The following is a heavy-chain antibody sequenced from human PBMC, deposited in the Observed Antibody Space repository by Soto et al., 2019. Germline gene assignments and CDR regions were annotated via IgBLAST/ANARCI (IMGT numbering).Heavy chain of an antibody. CDR1: GFTFSNYA. J-gene: IGHJ4*02. V-gene: IGHV3-64D*08. D-gene: IGHD6-19*01. CDR3: VKDWDSSGIY. CDR2: ILSNGGST. Sequence: PGGSLRLSCSASGFTFSNYAMHWFRQAPGKGLEYVSAILSNGGSTYYADSVKGRFSISRDNSKNTLFLQMSSLRAEDTAMYFCVKDWDSSGIYWGQGTLVTVSS.